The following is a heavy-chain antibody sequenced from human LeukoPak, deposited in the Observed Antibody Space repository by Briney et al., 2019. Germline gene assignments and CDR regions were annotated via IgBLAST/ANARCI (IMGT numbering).Heavy chain of an antibody. CDR2: ISGSGGST. D-gene: IGHD2/OR15-2a*01. J-gene: IGHJ4*02. CDR3: AKDDVVLQPDRFDY. CDR1: GFIFSNNA. Sequence: GGSLRLSCAASGFIFSNNAMNWARQAPGKGLEWVSAISGSGGSTYYADSVKGRFTISRDNSKNTLYLQMNSLRAEDTAVYYCAKDDVVLQPDRFDYWGQGTLVTVSS. V-gene: IGHV3-23*01.